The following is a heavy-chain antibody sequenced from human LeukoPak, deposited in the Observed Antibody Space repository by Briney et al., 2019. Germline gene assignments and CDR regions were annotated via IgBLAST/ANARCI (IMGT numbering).Heavy chain of an antibody. CDR1: GFTFSSYA. Sequence: GGSLRLSCAASGFTFSSYAMSWVRQAPGKGLEWVSAISGSGGSTYYADSVNGRFTISRDNSKNMVFLQMNSLNAEDTAVYYCARTREQWQVLDYWGQGTLVTVSS. CDR3: ARTREQWQVLDY. J-gene: IGHJ4*02. CDR2: ISGSGGST. V-gene: IGHV3-23*01. D-gene: IGHD6-19*01.